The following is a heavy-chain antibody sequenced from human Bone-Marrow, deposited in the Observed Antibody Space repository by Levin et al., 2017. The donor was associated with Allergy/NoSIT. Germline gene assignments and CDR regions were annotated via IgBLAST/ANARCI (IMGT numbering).Heavy chain of an antibody. J-gene: IGHJ5*02. Sequence: SETLSLTCTVSGGSISSSSYYWGWIRQPPGKGLEWIGSIYHSGSTYYNPSLKSRGTISVDTSNHQFYLKLTSVTAADTAVYYCARQGYCSTSRCFGSPNSFDPWGQGTLVTVSS. CDR2: IYHSGST. V-gene: IGHV4-39*01. D-gene: IGHD2-2*01. CDR1: GGSISSSSYY. CDR3: ARQGYCSTSRCFGSPNSFDP.